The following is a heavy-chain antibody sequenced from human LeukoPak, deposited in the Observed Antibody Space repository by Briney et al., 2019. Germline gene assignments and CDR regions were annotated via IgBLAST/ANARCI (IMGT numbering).Heavy chain of an antibody. Sequence: PGGSLRLSCAASGFTFSSYSMSWFRQAPGKGLEWVGFIRSKAYGGTTEYAASVKGRFTISRDDSKSIAYLQMNSLKTEDTAVYYCTRVVGSGWYFDYWGQGTLVTVSS. J-gene: IGHJ4*02. V-gene: IGHV3-49*03. CDR1: GFTFSSYS. CDR2: IRSKAYGGTT. D-gene: IGHD6-19*01. CDR3: TRVVGSGWYFDY.